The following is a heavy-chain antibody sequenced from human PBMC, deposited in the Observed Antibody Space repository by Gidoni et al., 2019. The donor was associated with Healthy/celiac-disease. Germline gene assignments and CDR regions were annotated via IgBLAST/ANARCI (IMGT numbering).Heavy chain of an antibody. J-gene: IGHJ6*03. Sequence: EVQLVVSGGGLGKPGGSLRPACAASGFTFSSYSMNLVRPAPGKGRGGVASISSSSSYIYYADSVKGRFTIYRDNAKNSLYLQMNSLRAEDTAVYYCARVCQTYYDFWSGYYDRVSYYYYMDVWGKGTTVTVSS. V-gene: IGHV3-21*01. CDR1: GFTFSSYS. D-gene: IGHD3-3*01. CDR3: ARVCQTYYDFWSGYYDRVSYYYYMDV. CDR2: ISSSSSYI.